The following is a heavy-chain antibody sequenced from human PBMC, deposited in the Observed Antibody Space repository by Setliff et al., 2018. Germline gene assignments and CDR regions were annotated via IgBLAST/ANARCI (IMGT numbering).Heavy chain of an antibody. CDR3: VRERRGGHFDY. V-gene: IGHV1-18*01. Sequence: ASVKVSCKTSGYMFTTYGISWVRQDPGQGLEWMGWIRVYDGYTDYAQKFQGRVTMTEDTSTNTAYMELRSLRSDDTAVYYCVRERRGGHFDYWGQGTLVTVSS. CDR2: IRVYDGYT. CDR1: GYMFTTYG. J-gene: IGHJ4*02.